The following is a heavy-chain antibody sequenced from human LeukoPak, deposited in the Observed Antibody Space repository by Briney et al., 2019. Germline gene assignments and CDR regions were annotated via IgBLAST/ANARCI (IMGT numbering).Heavy chain of an antibody. Sequence: ASVKVSCKASGYTFTNCGISWVRQAPGQGLDWMGWISAYNGNKVYAQELQGRVTMTTDTSTSTAYMELRSLRSDDAAVYYCARDRWSSSSSEGALDIWGQGTMVTVSS. D-gene: IGHD6-6*01. J-gene: IGHJ3*02. CDR2: ISAYNGNK. CDR3: ARDRWSSSSSEGALDI. CDR1: GYTFTNCG. V-gene: IGHV1-18*01.